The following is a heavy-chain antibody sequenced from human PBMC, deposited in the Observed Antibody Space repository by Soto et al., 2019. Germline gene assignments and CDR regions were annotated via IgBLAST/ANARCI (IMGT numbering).Heavy chain of an antibody. Sequence: SETLSLTCTVSGGSISSGGYYWSWIRQHPGKGLEWIGYIYYSGSTYYNPSLKSRVTISVDTSKNQFSLKLSSVTAADTAVYYCARSRAPQNYFDSSGSSSPLYFDYWGPGILVTVSS. D-gene: IGHD3-22*01. J-gene: IGHJ4*02. CDR3: ARSRAPQNYFDSSGSSSPLYFDY. CDR2: IYYSGST. CDR1: GGSISSGGYY. V-gene: IGHV4-31*03.